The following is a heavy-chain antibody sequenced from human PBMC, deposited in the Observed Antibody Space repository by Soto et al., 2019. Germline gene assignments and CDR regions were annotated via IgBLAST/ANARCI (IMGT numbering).Heavy chain of an antibody. D-gene: IGHD3-22*01. V-gene: IGHV3-53*01. CDR2: IYAGTIT. CDR3: ARIPYDNSGTIFDY. CDR1: GITVSSYY. J-gene: IGHJ4*02. Sequence: GGSLRLSCAVSGITVSSYYMSLVRKAAGKGLEWVSVIYAGTITYYADSVKGRFTIYRDNSKNTLNPEMNSLRVEDTAVYYCARIPYDNSGTIFDYWGQGTLVTVSS.